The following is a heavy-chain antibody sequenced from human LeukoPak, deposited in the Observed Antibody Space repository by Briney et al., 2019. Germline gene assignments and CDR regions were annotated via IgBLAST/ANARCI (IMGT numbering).Heavy chain of an antibody. Sequence: SETLSLTCSVSGGSIRNYHWTWIRQPPEKGLEWVGYMFHSGSTKYNPALKSRVTMSVDTSKNQFSLRLISVTAADTAMYYCARARRNGLIRSAFDVWGRGTVVTVSS. V-gene: IGHV4-59*01. CDR2: MFHSGST. CDR3: ARARRNGLIRSAFDV. J-gene: IGHJ3*01. CDR1: GGSIRNYH. D-gene: IGHD5-24*01.